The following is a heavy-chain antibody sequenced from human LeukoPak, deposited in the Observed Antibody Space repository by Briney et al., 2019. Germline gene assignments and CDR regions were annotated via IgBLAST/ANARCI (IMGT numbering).Heavy chain of an antibody. Sequence: SETLSLTCAVYGGSFSGYYWSWIRQPPGKGLEWIGEINHRGSTNYNPSLKSRVTISVDTSKNQFSLKLSSVTAADTAVYYCARGPCIAAAGFNDTEYFQHWGQGTLVTVSS. CDR2: INHRGST. D-gene: IGHD6-13*01. CDR3: ARGPCIAAAGFNDTEYFQH. CDR1: GGSFSGYY. J-gene: IGHJ1*01. V-gene: IGHV4-34*01.